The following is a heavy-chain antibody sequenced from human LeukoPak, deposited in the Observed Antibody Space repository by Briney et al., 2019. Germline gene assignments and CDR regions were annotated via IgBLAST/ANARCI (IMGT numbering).Heavy chain of an antibody. CDR3: ARDRCGSGYCSSTSHPSNWFDP. Sequence: GASVKVSCKASGYTFTSYAISWVRQAPGQGLEWMGRIIPILGIANYAQKFQGRVTITADKSTSTAYMELSSLRSEDTAVYYCARDRCGSGYCSSTSHPSNWFDPWGQGTLVTVSS. CDR2: IIPILGIA. D-gene: IGHD2-2*01. CDR1: GYTFTSYA. J-gene: IGHJ5*02. V-gene: IGHV1-69*04.